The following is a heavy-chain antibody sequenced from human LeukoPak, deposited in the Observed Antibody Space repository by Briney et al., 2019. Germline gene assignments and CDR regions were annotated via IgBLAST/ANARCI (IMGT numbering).Heavy chain of an antibody. CDR3: ARRVGVVVPAPKGVLAWFDP. CDR2: ISDSGST. CDR1: GGSISSYY. Sequence: SETLSLTCTVSGGSISSYYWSWIRQPPGKGLEWIGYISDSGSTNYNPSLKSRVTISVDTSKNQFSLKLSSVTAADTAVYYCARRVGVVVPAPKGVLAWFDPWGQGTLVTVSS. J-gene: IGHJ5*02. D-gene: IGHD2-2*01. V-gene: IGHV4-59*01.